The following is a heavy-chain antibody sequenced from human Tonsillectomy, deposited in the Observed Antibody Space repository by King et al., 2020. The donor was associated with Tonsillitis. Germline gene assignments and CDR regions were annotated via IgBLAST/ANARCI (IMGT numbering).Heavy chain of an antibody. V-gene: IGHV3-15*01. J-gene: IGHJ4*02. D-gene: IGHD5-24*01. CDR3: TADLPGGYRDFFDY. CDR1: GLTFSNAW. CDR2: IKSKPAGGTT. Sequence: VQLVESGGGLVMPGGSLRLSCAASGLTFSNAWMSWVRQAPGKGLEWVGRIKSKPAGGTTDYAAPVKGRFTISRDDSENTVYLQMSSLKTEDTAVYYCTADLPGGYRDFFDYWGQGTLVTVSS.